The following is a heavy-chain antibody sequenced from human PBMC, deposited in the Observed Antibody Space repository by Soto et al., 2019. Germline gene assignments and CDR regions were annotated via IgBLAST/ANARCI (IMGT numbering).Heavy chain of an antibody. CDR1: GGSISSYY. Sequence: PSETLSLTCTVSGGSISSYYWSWIRQPPGKGLEWIGYIYHSGSTNYNPSLKSRVTISVDTSKNQFSLKLSSVTAADTAVYYCARAVRDIVVVPAAIRGYNWFDPWGQGTLVTVSS. D-gene: IGHD2-2*02. CDR3: ARAVRDIVVVPAAIRGYNWFDP. J-gene: IGHJ5*02. V-gene: IGHV4-59*01. CDR2: IYHSGST.